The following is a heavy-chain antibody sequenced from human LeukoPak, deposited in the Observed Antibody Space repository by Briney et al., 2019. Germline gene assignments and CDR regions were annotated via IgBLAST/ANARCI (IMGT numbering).Heavy chain of an antibody. Sequence: GSLRLSCAASGFTFSSAAMTWIRQPPGKGLEWIGEINHSGSTNYNPSLKSRVTISVDTSKNQFSLKLSSVTAADTAVYYCARGVGAKSYYYYYGMDVWGQGTTVTVSS. V-gene: IGHV4-34*01. CDR3: ARGVGAKSYYYYYGMDV. D-gene: IGHD1-26*01. CDR1: GFTFSSAA. J-gene: IGHJ6*02. CDR2: INHSGST.